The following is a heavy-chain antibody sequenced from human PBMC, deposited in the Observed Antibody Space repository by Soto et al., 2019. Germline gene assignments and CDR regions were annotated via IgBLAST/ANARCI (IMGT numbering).Heavy chain of an antibody. CDR2: VYPGDSDT. Sequence: GESLKISCKGSGYSFTTYWIGWVRQMPGKGLEWMGIVYPGDSDTRYSPSFQGQVTISADKSINTAYLQWSSLKASDTAMYYCARSMTTVTTDGAFDIWGQGTMVTVSS. V-gene: IGHV5-51*01. CDR1: GYSFTTYW. CDR3: ARSMTTVTTDGAFDI. J-gene: IGHJ3*02. D-gene: IGHD4-4*01.